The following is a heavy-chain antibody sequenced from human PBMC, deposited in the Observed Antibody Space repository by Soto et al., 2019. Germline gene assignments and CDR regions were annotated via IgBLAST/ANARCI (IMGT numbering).Heavy chain of an antibody. J-gene: IGHJ6*02. D-gene: IGHD3-10*01. CDR3: AALWFGELFYYGMDV. CDR1: GGSISSSSYY. Sequence: PSETLSLTCTVSGGSISSSSYYWGWIRQPPGKGLEWIGSIYYSGSTYYNPSLKSRVTISVDTSKNQFSLKLSSVTAADTAVYYCAALWFGELFYYGMDVWGQGTTVTVSS. CDR2: IYYSGST. V-gene: IGHV4-39*01.